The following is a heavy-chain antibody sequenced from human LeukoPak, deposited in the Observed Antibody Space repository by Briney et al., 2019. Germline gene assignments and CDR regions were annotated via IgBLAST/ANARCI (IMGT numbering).Heavy chain of an antibody. V-gene: IGHV7-4-1*02. CDR3: ARPQDFGLTGMNAFDI. J-gene: IGHJ3*02. CDR1: GYTFTSYA. Sequence: GASVKVSCKASGYTFTSYAMNWVRQAPGQGLEWMGWINTNTGNPTYAQGFTGRFVFSLDTSVSTAYLQISSLKAEDTAMYYCARPQDFGLTGMNAFDIWGQGTMVTVSS. D-gene: IGHD7-27*01. CDR2: INTNTGNP.